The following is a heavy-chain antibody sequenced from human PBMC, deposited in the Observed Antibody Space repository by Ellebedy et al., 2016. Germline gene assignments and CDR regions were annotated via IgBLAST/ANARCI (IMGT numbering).Heavy chain of an antibody. CDR2: IYYSGST. Sequence: SETLSLTCTVSGGSISSSSYYWGWIRQPPGTGLEWIGSIYYSGSTYYNPSLKSRVTISVDTSKNQFSLKLSSVTAADTAVYYCAGNYGDLQYYGMDVWGQGTTVTVSS. CDR1: GGSISSSSYY. V-gene: IGHV4-39*01. D-gene: IGHD4-17*01. J-gene: IGHJ6*02. CDR3: AGNYGDLQYYGMDV.